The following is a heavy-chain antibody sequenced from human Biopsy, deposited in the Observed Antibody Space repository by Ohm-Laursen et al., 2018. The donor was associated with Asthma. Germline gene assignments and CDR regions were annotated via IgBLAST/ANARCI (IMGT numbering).Heavy chain of an antibody. CDR1: GFAVSRDH. CDR2: IYSGGTS. CDR3: SRGDSSNWSHYYFDY. D-gene: IGHD3-22*01. Sequence: SLRLSCTASGFAVSRDHMFWVRQAPGKGLEWVSVIYSGGTSHTADSVRGRFTISRDYSKNTLYLQMHSLRAEDTAVYYCSRGDSSNWSHYYFDYWGQGTLVTVSS. J-gene: IGHJ4*02. V-gene: IGHV3-53*01.